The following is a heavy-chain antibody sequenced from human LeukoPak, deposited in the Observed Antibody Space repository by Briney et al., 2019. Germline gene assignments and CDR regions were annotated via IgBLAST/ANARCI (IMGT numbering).Heavy chain of an antibody. V-gene: IGHV4-30-4*08. CDR1: GGSISSGDYY. CDR2: IYYSGST. CDR3: AGFWSGPPPQRGY. D-gene: IGHD3-3*01. Sequence: SETMSLTCTVSGGSISSGDYYWSWIRQPPGKGLEWIGYIYYSGSTYYNPSLKSRVTISVDTSKNQFSLKLSSVTAADTAVYYCAGFWSGPPPQRGYWGQGTLVTVSS. J-gene: IGHJ4*02.